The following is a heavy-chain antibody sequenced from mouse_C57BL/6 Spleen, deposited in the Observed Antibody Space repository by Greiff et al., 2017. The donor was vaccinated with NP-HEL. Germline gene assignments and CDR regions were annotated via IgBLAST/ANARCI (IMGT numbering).Heavy chain of an antibody. CDR2: IRDGGSYT. V-gene: IGHV5-4*01. J-gene: IGHJ3*01. Sequence: EVMLVESGGGLVKPGGSLKLSCAASGFTFSSYAMSWVRQTPEKRLEWVATIRDGGSYTYYPDNVKGRFTISRDNAKNNLYLQMSHLKSEDTAMYYCARDGRDYDLAWFAYWGQGTLVTVSA. CDR1: GFTFSSYA. CDR3: ARDGRDYDLAWFAY. D-gene: IGHD2-4*01.